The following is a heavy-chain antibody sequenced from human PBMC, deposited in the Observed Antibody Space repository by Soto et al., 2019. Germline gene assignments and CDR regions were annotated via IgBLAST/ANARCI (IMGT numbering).Heavy chain of an antibody. V-gene: IGHV4-31*03. J-gene: IGHJ4*02. CDR3: ERKQGTYGPIDY. Sequence: QVQLQESGPGLVKPSQTLSLTCTVSGGSISSGGYYWSWIRQHPGKGLECIGYIYYSGSTYYNPSLKIRVTISVDTSKNQFSLKLSSVTAADTAVYYCERKQGTYGPIDYWGQGTLVTVSS. CDR1: GGSISSGGYY. D-gene: IGHD2-8*01. CDR2: IYYSGST.